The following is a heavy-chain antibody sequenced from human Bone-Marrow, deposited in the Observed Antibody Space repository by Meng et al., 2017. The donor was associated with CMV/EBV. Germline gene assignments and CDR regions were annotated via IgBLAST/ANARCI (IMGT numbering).Heavy chain of an antibody. CDR2: IRYDGSNK. CDR1: GFNFSNYS. CDR3: AKDRGSGSYYDMDYYYGMDV. V-gene: IGHV3-30*02. J-gene: IGHJ6*02. D-gene: IGHD1-26*01. Sequence: GESLKISCAGSGFNFSNYSMNWVRQAPGKGLEWVAFIRYDGSNKYYADSVKGRFTISRDNSKNTLYLQMNSLRAEDTAVYYCAKDRGSGSYYDMDYYYGMDVWGQGTTVTVSS.